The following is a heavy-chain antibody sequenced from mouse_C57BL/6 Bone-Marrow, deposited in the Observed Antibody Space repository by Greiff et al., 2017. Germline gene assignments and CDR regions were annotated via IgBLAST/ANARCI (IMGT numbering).Heavy chain of an antibody. CDR1: GFTFSDYG. J-gene: IGHJ1*03. D-gene: IGHD1-1*01. Sequence: EVQVVESGGGLVKPGGSLKLSCAASGFTFSDYGMHWVRQAPEKGLEWVAYISSGSSTIYCADTVKGRFTISRDNAKNTLFLQMTSLRSEDTAMYYCARDYYGPYWYFDVWGTGTTVTVSS. CDR3: ARDYYGPYWYFDV. V-gene: IGHV5-17*01. CDR2: ISSGSSTI.